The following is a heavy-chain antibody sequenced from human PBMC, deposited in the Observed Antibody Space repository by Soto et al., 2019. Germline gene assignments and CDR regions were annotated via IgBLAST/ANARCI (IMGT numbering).Heavy chain of an antibody. V-gene: IGHV1-18*01. CDR3: ARVDNWNVWYFDY. Sequence: ASAEVGSTASGGTLCIYVVGWVRKAPGQGLEWMGWISAYNGNTNYAQKLQGRVTMTTDTSTSTAYMELRSLRSDDTAVYYCARVDNWNVWYFDYWGQGTLVTVSS. CDR1: GGTLCIYV. CDR2: ISAYNGNT. J-gene: IGHJ4*02. D-gene: IGHD1-20*01.